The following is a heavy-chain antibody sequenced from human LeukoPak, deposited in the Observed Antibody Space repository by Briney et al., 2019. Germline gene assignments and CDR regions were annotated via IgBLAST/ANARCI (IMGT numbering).Heavy chain of an antibody. CDR1: GSTVSSGYY. CDR2: IYHSGST. Sequence: SETLSLTCTVSGSTVSSGYYWGWIRQPPGKGLEWIGSIYHSGSTYYNPSLKSRVTISLNTSKSQFSLNLSSVTAADTAVYYCARPSSGYYPRWGQGTLVTVSS. V-gene: IGHV4-38-2*02. D-gene: IGHD3-22*01. J-gene: IGHJ4*02. CDR3: ARPSSGYYPR.